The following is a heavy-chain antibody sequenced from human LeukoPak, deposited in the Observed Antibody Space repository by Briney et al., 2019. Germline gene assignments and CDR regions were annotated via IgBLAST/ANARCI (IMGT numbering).Heavy chain of an antibody. V-gene: IGHV4-4*07. D-gene: IGHD6-6*01. Sequence: SETLSLTCTVSGGSISSYYWSWIRQPAGKGLEWIGRIYTSGSTNYNPSLKSRVTMSVDTSKNQFSLKLSSVTAADTAVYYCARGRSNIAALNWFDPWGQGTLVTVSS. J-gene: IGHJ5*02. CDR1: GGSISSYY. CDR2: IYTSGST. CDR3: ARGRSNIAALNWFDP.